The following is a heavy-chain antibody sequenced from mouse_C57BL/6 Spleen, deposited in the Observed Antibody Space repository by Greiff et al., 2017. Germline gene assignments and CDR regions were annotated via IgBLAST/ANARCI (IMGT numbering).Heavy chain of an antibody. CDR3: ARDDYGGYYYAMDY. J-gene: IGHJ4*01. Sequence: QVQLQQSGAELVRPGASVKLSCKASGYTFTDYYINWVKQRPGQGLEWIARIYPGSGNTYYNEKFKGKATLTAEKSSSTAYMQLSSLTSEDSAVYFCARDDYGGYYYAMDYWGQGTSVTVSS. D-gene: IGHD2-4*01. V-gene: IGHV1-76*01. CDR1: GYTFTDYY. CDR2: IYPGSGNT.